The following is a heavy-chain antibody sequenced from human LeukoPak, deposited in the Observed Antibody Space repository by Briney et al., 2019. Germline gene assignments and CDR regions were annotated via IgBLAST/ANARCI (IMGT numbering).Heavy chain of an antibody. J-gene: IGHJ4*02. CDR2: IKSKTDGGTT. V-gene: IGHV3-15*01. CDR1: GFTFSNAW. CDR3: TTRRYSSGWYYFDY. D-gene: IGHD6-19*01. Sequence: GRSLRLSCAASGFTFSNAWMSWVRQAPGKGLEWVGRIKSKTDGGTTDYAAPVKGRFTISRDDSKNTLYLQMNSLKTEDTAVYYCTTRRYSSGWYYFDYWGQGTLVTVSS.